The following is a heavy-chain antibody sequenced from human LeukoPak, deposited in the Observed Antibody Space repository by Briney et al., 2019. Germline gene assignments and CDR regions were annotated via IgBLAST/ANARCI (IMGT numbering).Heavy chain of an antibody. Sequence: GGSLTLSCAASGFTFSSYAMSGVRQAPKKGPELVSGISPGGGGAYYADSVKGRFTISRDTSKNTLYLQMDSLRAEDTAIFFFPKEDAIRYFGGAIDYWGQGTLVTVSS. CDR3: PKEDAIRYFGGAIDY. CDR2: ISPGGGGA. D-gene: IGHD3-9*01. CDR1: GFTFSSYA. J-gene: IGHJ4*02. V-gene: IGHV3-23*01.